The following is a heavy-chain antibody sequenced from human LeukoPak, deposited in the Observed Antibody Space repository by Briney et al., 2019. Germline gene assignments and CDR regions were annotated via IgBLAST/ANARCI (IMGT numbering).Heavy chain of an antibody. J-gene: IGHJ6*03. Sequence: ASVKVSCKASGYTFTGYYIHWVRQAPGQGLEWMGWINPNSGGTNYAQKFKGRVTMTRDTSISTAYMELSRLRSDDTAVYYCARDAAHIVLMVYATSYYMDVWGKGTAVTVSS. CDR2: INPNSGGT. V-gene: IGHV1-2*02. CDR3: ARDAAHIVLMVYATSYYMDV. CDR1: GYTFTGYY. D-gene: IGHD2-8*01.